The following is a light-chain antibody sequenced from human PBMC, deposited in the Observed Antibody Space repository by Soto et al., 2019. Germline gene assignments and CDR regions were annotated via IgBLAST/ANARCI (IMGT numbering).Light chain of an antibody. J-gene: IGLJ3*02. Sequence: QSVLTQPASVSGSPGQSITISCTGTSSDIGSNNYVSWFQQRPGKAPTPIIYEVSNRPSGVSTHFSGSKSGNTASLTISGLLPEDEAEYYCSSYTTTTRLFGGGTKVTVL. CDR1: SSDIGSNNY. CDR2: EVS. CDR3: SSYTTTTRL. V-gene: IGLV2-14*01.